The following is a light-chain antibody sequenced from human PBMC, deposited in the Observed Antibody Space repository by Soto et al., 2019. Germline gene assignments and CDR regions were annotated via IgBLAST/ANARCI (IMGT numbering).Light chain of an antibody. J-gene: IGKJ5*01. V-gene: IGKV3-11*01. Sequence: DIEMTQSPATLSVSPGDRATISCRASQSISDTLAWYQQKPGQAPRLLIYAASIRATGIPGRFSGSGSGTDFTLTISSLEPEEVAVYYCQQRHNSITFGQGTQVEIK. CDR1: QSISDT. CDR3: QQRHNSIT. CDR2: AAS.